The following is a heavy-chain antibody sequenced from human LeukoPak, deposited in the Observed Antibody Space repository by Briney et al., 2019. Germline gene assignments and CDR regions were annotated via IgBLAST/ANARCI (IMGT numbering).Heavy chain of an antibody. V-gene: IGHV4-39*07. Sequence: WIRQPPEKGLEWIGSIYYSGSTYYNPSLKSRVTISVDTSKIQFSLKLSSVTAADTAVYYCARSSVALQDFDLWGRGTLVTVSS. D-gene: IGHD6-19*01. CDR3: ARSSVALQDFDL. CDR2: IYYSGST. J-gene: IGHJ2*01.